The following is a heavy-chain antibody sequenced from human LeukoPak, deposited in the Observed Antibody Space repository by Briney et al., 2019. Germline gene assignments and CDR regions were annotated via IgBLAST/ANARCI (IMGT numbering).Heavy chain of an antibody. Sequence: PSETLSLTCTVSGGSITSSSYYWGWIRQPPGKGLEWIGSIYYTGSTYYNPSLKGRVTTAVDTSKNQFSLKLSSVTAADTAVYYCARLLGGTTNGDFDYWGQGTLLTVSS. V-gene: IGHV4-39*01. J-gene: IGHJ4*02. CDR1: GGSITSSSYY. CDR3: ARLLGGTTNGDFDY. CDR2: IYYTGST. D-gene: IGHD1-1*01.